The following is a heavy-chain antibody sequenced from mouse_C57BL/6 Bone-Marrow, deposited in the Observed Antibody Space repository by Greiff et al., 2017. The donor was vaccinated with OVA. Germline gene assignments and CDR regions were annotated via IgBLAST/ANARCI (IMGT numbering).Heavy chain of an antibody. CDR3: ARLLLGRFAY. CDR1: GYTFTSYC. CDR2: INPSSGYT. J-gene: IGHJ3*01. V-gene: IGHV1-7*01. Sequence: QVQLQQSGAELAKPGASVKLSCKASGYTFTSYCMHWVNQRPGQGLEWIGYINPSSGYTKYNQKFKGKATLTADKSSSTAYMQLSSLTYEDSAVYYCARLLLGRFAYWGQGTLVTVSA. D-gene: IGHD1-1*01.